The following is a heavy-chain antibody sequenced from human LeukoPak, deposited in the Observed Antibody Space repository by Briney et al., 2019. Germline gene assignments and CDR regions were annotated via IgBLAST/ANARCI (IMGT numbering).Heavy chain of an antibody. CDR2: IKQDGSER. D-gene: IGHD6-19*01. J-gene: IGHJ4*02. V-gene: IGHV3-7*03. CDR3: ATGAGCGY. CDR1: GFTFSSYW. Sequence: GGSLRLSCAASGFTFSSYWMTWVRQAPGKGLEWVANIKQDGSERNYVDSVKGRFTISRDNAKNSLYLQMNTLRDEDTAVYYCATGAGCGYWGQGTLVTVSS.